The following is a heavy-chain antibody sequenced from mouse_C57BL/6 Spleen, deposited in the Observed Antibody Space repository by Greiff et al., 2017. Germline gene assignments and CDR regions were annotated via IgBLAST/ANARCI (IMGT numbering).Heavy chain of an antibody. D-gene: IGHD2-4*01. CDR3: ARWDDYDNDAMDY. J-gene: IGHJ4*01. CDR2: INPNNGGT. Sequence: VQLKEPGPELVKPGASVKMSCKASGYTFTDYNMHWVKQSHGKSLEWIGYINPNNGGTRYNQKFKGKATLTVNKSSSTAYMELRSLTSEDSAVYYCARWDDYDNDAMDYWGQGTTVTVSS. V-gene: IGHV1-22*01. CDR1: GYTFTDYN.